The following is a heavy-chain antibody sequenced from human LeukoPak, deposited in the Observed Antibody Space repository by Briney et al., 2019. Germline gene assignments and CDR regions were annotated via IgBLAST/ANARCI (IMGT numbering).Heavy chain of an antibody. CDR3: ASSDGPGSYYNAYYYYYMDV. V-gene: IGHV1-69*05. CDR1: GGTFSSYA. Sequence: ASVKVSCKASGGTFSSYAISWVRQAPGQGLEWMGGIIPIFGTANYAQKFQGRVTITTDESTSTAYMELSSLRSEDTAVYYCASSDGPGSYYNAYYYYYMDVWGKGTTVTVSS. CDR2: IIPIFGTA. D-gene: IGHD3-10*01. J-gene: IGHJ6*03.